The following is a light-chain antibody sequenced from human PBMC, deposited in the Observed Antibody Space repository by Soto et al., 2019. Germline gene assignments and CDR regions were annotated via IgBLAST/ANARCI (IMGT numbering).Light chain of an antibody. CDR1: QSVSSY. CDR2: DAS. J-gene: IGKJ5*01. Sequence: EIVLTQSPSTLSSFPGDRATLSCRASQSVSSYLAWYQQKPGQAPRLLIYDASNRATGIPARFSGSGSGTDFTLTISSLEPEDFAVYYCQQRSNWPPITFGQGTRLEI. CDR3: QQRSNWPPIT. V-gene: IGKV3-11*01.